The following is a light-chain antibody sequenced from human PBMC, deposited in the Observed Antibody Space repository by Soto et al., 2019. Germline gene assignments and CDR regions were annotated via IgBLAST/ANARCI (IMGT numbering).Light chain of an antibody. CDR2: DAS. Sequence: EIVLTQSPATLSLSPGERATLSCRASQSVSSYLAWYRQQPGQSPRLLIYDASNRATGIPARFSGSGSGTDFTPTISRLEPEDFGVYFRQQYGYSRTFGQGTKVDIK. J-gene: IGKJ1*01. V-gene: IGKV3-11*01. CDR3: QQYGYSRT. CDR1: QSVSSY.